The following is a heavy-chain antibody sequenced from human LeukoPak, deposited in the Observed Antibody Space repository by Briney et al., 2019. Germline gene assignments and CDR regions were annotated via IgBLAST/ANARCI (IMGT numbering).Heavy chain of an antibody. D-gene: IGHD5-24*01. CDR2: ISTNGGST. V-gene: IGHV3-64D*09. CDR3: VKGRTATMLDY. Sequence: PGGSLRLSCSASGFTFSNYGMFWVRQAPGKGLKYVSGISTNGGSTDYADSVKGRFTISRENSKNTLYLQMRSLRTDDTGVYYCVKGRTATMLDYWGQGSLVTVSS. CDR1: GFTFSNYG. J-gene: IGHJ4*02.